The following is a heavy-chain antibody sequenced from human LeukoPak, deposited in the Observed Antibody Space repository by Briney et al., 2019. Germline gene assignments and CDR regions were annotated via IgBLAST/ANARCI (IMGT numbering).Heavy chain of an antibody. CDR2: INPSGGST. V-gene: IGHV1-46*01. CDR1: GYSFSTYY. Sequence: GASVKVSCKTSGYSFSTYYMHWVRQAPGQGLEWMGIINPSGGSTSYAQKFQGRVTITADKSTSTAYMELSSLRSEDTAVYYCARDLGNDYGDYVVFDYWGQGTLVTVSS. D-gene: IGHD4-17*01. CDR3: ARDLGNDYGDYVVFDY. J-gene: IGHJ4*02.